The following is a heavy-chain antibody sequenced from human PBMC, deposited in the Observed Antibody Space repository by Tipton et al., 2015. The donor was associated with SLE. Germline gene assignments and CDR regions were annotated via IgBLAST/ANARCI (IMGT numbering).Heavy chain of an antibody. CDR1: GYSISSGYY. V-gene: IGHV4-38-2*02. J-gene: IGHJ4*02. Sequence: TLSLTCAVSGYSISSGYYWGWIRQPPGKGLEWIGSIYHSGSTYYNPSLKSRVTISVDTSKNQFSLKLSSVTAADTAVYYCAREGIAAAGYYFDYWGQGTLVTVSS. CDR3: AREGIAAAGYYFDY. D-gene: IGHD6-13*01. CDR2: IYHSGST.